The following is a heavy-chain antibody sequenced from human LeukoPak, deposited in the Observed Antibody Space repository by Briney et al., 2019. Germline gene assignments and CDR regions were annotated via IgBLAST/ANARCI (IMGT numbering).Heavy chain of an antibody. D-gene: IGHD6-13*01. CDR1: GFTFSSYC. Sequence: GGSLRLSCAASGFTFSSYCLNWVRQPPGKGLEWVSSISYSSSYIYYPDSVKGRFTMSRDHAKNSLYLQMNSLTAEDTAACYCARVAAAGTFYYYYNMDVWGKGTTVTTSS. CDR3: ARVAAAGTFYYYYNMDV. V-gene: IGHV3-21*01. J-gene: IGHJ6*03. CDR2: ISYSSSYI.